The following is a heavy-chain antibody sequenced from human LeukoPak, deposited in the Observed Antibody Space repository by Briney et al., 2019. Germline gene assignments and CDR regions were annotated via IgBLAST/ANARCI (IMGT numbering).Heavy chain of an antibody. Sequence: SETLSLTCTVSGGSISSYYWSWIRQPPGKGLEWIGYIYYSGSTNYNPSLKSRVTISVDTSKNQFSLKLSSVTAADTAVYYCARFGLAVAGIGGAGFDYWGQGTLVTVSS. V-gene: IGHV4-59*01. J-gene: IGHJ4*02. D-gene: IGHD6-19*01. CDR1: GGSISSYY. CDR2: IYYSGST. CDR3: ARFGLAVAGIGGAGFDY.